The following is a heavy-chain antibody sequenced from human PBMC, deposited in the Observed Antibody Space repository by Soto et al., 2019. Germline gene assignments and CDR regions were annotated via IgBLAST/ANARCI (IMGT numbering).Heavy chain of an antibody. CDR1: GGSISSYY. Sequence: SETLSLTCTVSGGSISSYYWSWIRQPPGKGLEWIGYIYYSGSTNYNPSLKSRVTISVDMSKNQFSLKLSSVTAADTAVYYCARARSSSRYYFDYWGQGTLVTVSS. CDR3: ARARSSSRYYFDY. J-gene: IGHJ4*02. CDR2: IYYSGST. V-gene: IGHV4-59*01. D-gene: IGHD6-6*01.